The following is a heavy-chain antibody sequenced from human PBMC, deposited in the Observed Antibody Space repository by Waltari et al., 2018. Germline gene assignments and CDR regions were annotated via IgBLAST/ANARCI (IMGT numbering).Heavy chain of an antibody. CDR1: GFTFSSYA. V-gene: IGHV3-30*01. Sequence: GFTFSSYAMHWVRQAPGKGLEWVAVISYDGSNKYYADSVKGRFTISRDNSKNTLYLQMNSLRAEDTAVYYCARDLVAARPHYYYGMDVWGQGTTVTVSS. CDR3: ARDLVAARPHYYYGMDV. CDR2: ISYDGSNK. J-gene: IGHJ6*02. D-gene: IGHD6-6*01.